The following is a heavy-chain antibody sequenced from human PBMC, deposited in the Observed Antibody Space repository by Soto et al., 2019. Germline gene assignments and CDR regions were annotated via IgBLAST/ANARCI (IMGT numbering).Heavy chain of an antibody. CDR3: ARSSRAVEMATIMGVDY. CDR2: IIPISGTA. D-gene: IGHD5-12*01. V-gene: IGHV1-69*06. J-gene: IGHJ4*02. CDR1: GGTFSSYA. Sequence: SVKVSCKASGGTFSSYAISWVRQAPGQGLEWMGGIIPISGTANYAQKFQGRVTITADKSTSTAYMELSSLRSEDTAVYYCARSSRAVEMATIMGVDYWGQGTLVTVSS.